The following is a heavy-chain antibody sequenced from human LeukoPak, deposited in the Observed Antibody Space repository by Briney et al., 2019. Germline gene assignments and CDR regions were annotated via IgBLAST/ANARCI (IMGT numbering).Heavy chain of an antibody. CDR2: IRSKANSYAT. D-gene: IGHD2-15*01. CDR3: TRRGVVAALHYWYFDL. Sequence: GGSLRLSCAASGFTFSGSAMHWVRRASGKGLEWVGRIRSKANSYATAYAASVKGRFTISRDDSKNTAYLQMNSLKTEDTAVYYCTRRGVVAALHYWYFDLWGRGTLVTVSS. CDR1: GFTFSGSA. V-gene: IGHV3-73*01. J-gene: IGHJ2*01.